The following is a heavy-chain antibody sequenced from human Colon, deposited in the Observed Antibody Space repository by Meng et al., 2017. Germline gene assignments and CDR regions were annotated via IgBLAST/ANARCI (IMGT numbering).Heavy chain of an antibody. V-gene: IGHV3-74*01. D-gene: IGHD6-25*01. CDR1: GFTLSKSW. J-gene: IGHJ5*02. CDR3: AKAIPDSGLAP. Sequence: ELHVVGSGGGLVQPGGSLRLSCVASGFTLSKSWMHWVRQAPGKGLVWVSRIGSDGTIRYGDSVKGRFTISRDDAKNTLYLQMDSLRAEDTAMYYCAKAIPDSGLAPWGQGTLVTVSS. CDR2: IGSDGTI.